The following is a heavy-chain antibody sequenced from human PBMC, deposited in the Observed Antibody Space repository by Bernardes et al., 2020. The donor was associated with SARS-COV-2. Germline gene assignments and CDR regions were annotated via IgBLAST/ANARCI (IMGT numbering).Heavy chain of an antibody. Sequence: GGSLRLSCAASGFTFSHYSINWVRQAPGKGLEWVSSISPTSTYVYYADSLKGRFTISRDNAKNSLYLQMNSLRAEDTAVYYCAREARGRCSPGNCYIDYWGQGTLVTVSS. D-gene: IGHD2-15*01. J-gene: IGHJ4*02. V-gene: IGHV3-21*04. CDR1: GFTFSHYS. CDR2: ISPTSTYV. CDR3: AREARGRCSPGNCYIDY.